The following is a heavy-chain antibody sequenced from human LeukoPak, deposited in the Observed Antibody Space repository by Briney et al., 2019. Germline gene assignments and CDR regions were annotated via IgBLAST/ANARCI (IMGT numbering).Heavy chain of an antibody. CDR1: GYTFTSYG. V-gene: IGHV1-18*01. CDR2: ISAYNGNT. J-gene: IGHJ5*02. CDR3: ARDRGVPMVRGVMIGWFDP. Sequence: ASVKVSCKASGYTFTSYGISWVRQAPGQGLEWMGWISAYNGNTNYAQKLQGRVTMTTDTSTSTAYMELRSLRSDDTAVYYCARDRGVPMVRGVMIGWFDPWGQGTLVTVPS. D-gene: IGHD3-10*01.